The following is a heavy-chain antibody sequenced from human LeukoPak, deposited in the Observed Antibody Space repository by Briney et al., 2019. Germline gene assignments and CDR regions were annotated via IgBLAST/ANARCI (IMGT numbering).Heavy chain of an antibody. V-gene: IGHV4-38-2*01. D-gene: IGHD1-14*01. CDR1: GYAISSGYY. J-gene: IGHJ2*01. Sequence: PSETLSLTCAVSGYAISSGYYCGWIRQPPGKGLEWIGSIYHSGSTYYNPSLKSRVTISVDTSKNKFSLKLSSVTAADTAVYYCARHHLPPVANWYFDLWGRGTLVTVSS. CDR2: IYHSGST. CDR3: ARHHLPPVANWYFDL.